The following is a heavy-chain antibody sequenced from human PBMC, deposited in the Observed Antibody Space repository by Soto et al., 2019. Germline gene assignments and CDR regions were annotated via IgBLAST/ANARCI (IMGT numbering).Heavy chain of an antibody. CDR1: GGSISSGGYY. Sequence: TLSLTCSVSGGSISSGGYYWSWIRQHPGKGLEWIGYIYYSGTTYYNPSLRSRVTMSVDTSKNQFSLKLSSVTAADTAVYYCAREGERGYFGSGRLNWFDPWGQGTLVTVSS. J-gene: IGHJ5*02. V-gene: IGHV4-31*03. CDR3: AREGERGYFGSGRLNWFDP. CDR2: IYYSGTT. D-gene: IGHD3-10*01.